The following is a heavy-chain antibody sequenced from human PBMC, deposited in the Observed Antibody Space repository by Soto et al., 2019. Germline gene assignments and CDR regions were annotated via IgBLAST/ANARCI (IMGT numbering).Heavy chain of an antibody. J-gene: IGHJ6*03. D-gene: IGHD3-10*01. CDR2: ISGSGGST. V-gene: IGHV3-23*01. Sequence: GGSLRLSCAASGFTFSSYAMSWVRQAPGKGLEWVSAISGSGGSTYYADSVKGRFTISRDNSKNTLYLQMNSLRAEDTGVYYCAKVSRGTMVRGVTYYYYYMDVWGKGTTVTVSS. CDR1: GFTFSSYA. CDR3: AKVSRGTMVRGVTYYYYYMDV.